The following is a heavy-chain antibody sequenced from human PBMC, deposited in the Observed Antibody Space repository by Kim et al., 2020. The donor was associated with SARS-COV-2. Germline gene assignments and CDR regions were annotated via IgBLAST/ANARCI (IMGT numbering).Heavy chain of an antibody. CDR1: GYTFTNYA. D-gene: IGHD5-18*01. J-gene: IGHJ5*02. CDR2: INTNTGNP. CDR3: AREVVYGGGYRYGLNWFDP. Sequence: ASVKVSCKASGYTFTNYAINWVRQAPGQGLEWMGWINTNTGNPTYAQGFTGRFVFSLDTSVSTAYLQISSLKAEDTAVYYCAREVVYGGGYRYGLNWFDPWGQGTLVTVSS. V-gene: IGHV7-4-1*02.